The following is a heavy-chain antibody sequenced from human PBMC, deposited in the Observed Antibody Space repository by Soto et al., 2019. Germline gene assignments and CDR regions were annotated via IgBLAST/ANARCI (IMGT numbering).Heavy chain of an antibody. J-gene: IGHJ5*01. Sequence: SETLSLTCAVYGGSFSGYYWSWIRQPPWKGLEWIGEINHSGSTNYNPSLKSRVTISVDTSKNQFSLKLSSVTAADTAVYYCAVGYDYGYNGFVYWGQGIQVTGSP. D-gene: IGHD4-17*01. CDR3: AVGYDYGYNGFVY. V-gene: IGHV4-34*01. CDR1: GGSFSGYY. CDR2: INHSGST.